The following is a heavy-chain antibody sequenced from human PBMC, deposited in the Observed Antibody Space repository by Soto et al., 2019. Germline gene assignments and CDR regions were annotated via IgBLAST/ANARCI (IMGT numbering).Heavy chain of an antibody. J-gene: IGHJ4*02. Sequence: QVQLVQSGAEVKKPGASVKVSCKASGYTFSSYAISWVRQAPGQGLEWMGWIITYNGNTNYAQKLQGRVTMTTDTSTTTGYMDLRSLRSDDTAVYYCARTGPPVDYWGQGTLATVSS. CDR1: GYTFSSYA. CDR2: IITYNGNT. CDR3: ARTGPPVDY. V-gene: IGHV1-18*01.